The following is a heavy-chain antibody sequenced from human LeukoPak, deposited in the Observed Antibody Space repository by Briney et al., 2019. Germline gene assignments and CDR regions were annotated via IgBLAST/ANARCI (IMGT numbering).Heavy chain of an antibody. V-gene: IGHV3-48*01. CDR1: GFTFSSYS. Sequence: PGGSLRLSCAASGFTFSSYSMNWVRQAPGKGLEWVSYMSSSSSTIYYADSVKGRFTISRDNAKNSLYLQMNSLRAEDTAVYYCARLYRSSWYDFLNHFDYWGQGTLVTVSS. CDR3: ARLYRSSWYDFLNHFDY. D-gene: IGHD6-13*01. CDR2: MSSSSSTI. J-gene: IGHJ4*02.